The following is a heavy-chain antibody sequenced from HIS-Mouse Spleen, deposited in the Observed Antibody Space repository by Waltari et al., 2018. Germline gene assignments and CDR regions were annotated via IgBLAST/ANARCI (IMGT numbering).Heavy chain of an antibody. CDR3: AREIPYSSSWYDWYFDL. V-gene: IGHV4-39*07. D-gene: IGHD6-13*01. Sequence: QLQLQESGPGLVKPSETLSLTCTVSGGSISSRSSYLGWIRPPPGKGLEWIGSIYYSGSTYYNPSLKRRVNRSVDTSKNQFSLKLSSVTAADTAVYYCAREIPYSSSWYDWYFDLWGRGTLVTVSS. CDR1: GGSISSRSSY. CDR2: IYYSGST. J-gene: IGHJ2*01.